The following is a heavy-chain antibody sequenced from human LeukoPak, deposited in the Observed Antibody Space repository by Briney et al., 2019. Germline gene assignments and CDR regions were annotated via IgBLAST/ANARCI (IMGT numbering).Heavy chain of an antibody. J-gene: IGHJ4*02. D-gene: IGHD4-17*01. CDR3: ARPGMGDRGDYIPFDY. Sequence: PSETLSLTCTVSGGSISSSSYYWAWIRQPPGKGLEWMGTIYYTGSTYYNPSLKSRVTMSVDTSKNQFSLKLSSVTAADTAVYYCARPGMGDRGDYIPFDYWGQGTLVTVSS. CDR1: GGSISSSSYY. V-gene: IGHV4-39*01. CDR2: IYYTGST.